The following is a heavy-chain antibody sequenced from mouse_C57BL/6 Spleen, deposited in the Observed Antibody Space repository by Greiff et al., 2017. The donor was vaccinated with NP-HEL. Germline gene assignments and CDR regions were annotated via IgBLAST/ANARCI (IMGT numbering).Heavy chain of an antibody. Sequence: EVQLQQSGPGLVKPSQSLSLTCSVTGYSITSGYYWNWIRQFPGNKLEWMGYISYDGSNNYNPSLKNRISITRDTSKNQFFLKLNSVTTEDTATYYCAREGDDWAYYWGQGTTLTVSS. CDR1: GYSITSGYY. V-gene: IGHV3-6*01. J-gene: IGHJ2*01. CDR2: ISYDGSN. CDR3: AREGDDWAYY. D-gene: IGHD4-1*01.